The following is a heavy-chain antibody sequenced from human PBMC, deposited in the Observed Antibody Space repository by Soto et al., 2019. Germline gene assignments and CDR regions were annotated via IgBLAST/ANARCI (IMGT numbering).Heavy chain of an antibody. V-gene: IGHV3-30*19. J-gene: IGHJ4*02. CDR2: ITYDGSNK. CDR3: PRGWRHDGSGRYQNDY. CDR1: GFTFSTYG. Sequence: QVQLVESGGGVVQPGRSLRLSCATSGFTFSTYGMHWVRQAPGKGLEWVAVITYDGSNKYYADSVKGRFTISRDNSKNTLYQQMNNLRAEDTAVYYCPRGWRHDGSGRYQNDYWGQGTLVIVSS. D-gene: IGHD3-10*01.